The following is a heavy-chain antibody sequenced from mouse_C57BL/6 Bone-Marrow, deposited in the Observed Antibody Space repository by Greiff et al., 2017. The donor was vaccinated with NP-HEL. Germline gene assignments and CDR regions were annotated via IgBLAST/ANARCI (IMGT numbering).Heavy chain of an antibody. V-gene: IGHV1-82*01. J-gene: IGHJ3*01. CDR2: IYPGDGDT. CDR3: ARPMFRGAWFAY. D-gene: IGHD2-2*01. Sequence: QVQLQQSGPELVKPGASVKISCKASGYAFSSSWMNWVKQRPGKGLEWIGRIYPGDGDTNYNGKFKGKATLTADKSSSTAYMQLSSLTSEDSAVYFCARPMFRGAWFAYWGQGTLVTVSA. CDR1: GYAFSSSW.